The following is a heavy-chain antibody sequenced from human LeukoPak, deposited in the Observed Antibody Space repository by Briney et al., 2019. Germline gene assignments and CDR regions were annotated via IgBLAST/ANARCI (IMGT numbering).Heavy chain of an antibody. V-gene: IGHV4-59*01. CDR2: IYYSGST. CDR1: GGSISSYH. D-gene: IGHD3-22*01. Sequence: PSETLSLTCTVSGGSISSYHWTWIRQPPGKGLEWIGYIYYSGSTNYNPFLKSRVTISVEVDTSKNQFSLKLKSVTAADTAVYYCARDGHYYDSSGYLLYAFDIWGQGTMVTVSS. CDR3: ARDGHYYDSSGYLLYAFDI. J-gene: IGHJ3*02.